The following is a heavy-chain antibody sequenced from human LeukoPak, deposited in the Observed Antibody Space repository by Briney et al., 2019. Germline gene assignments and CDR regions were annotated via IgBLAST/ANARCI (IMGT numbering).Heavy chain of an antibody. D-gene: IGHD3-10*01. V-gene: IGHV4-39*07. J-gene: IGHJ4*02. CDR3: ARRYYYGSGSSPLRY. CDR2: IYHSGST. Sequence: PSETLSLTCTVSGGSISSSSYYWGWIRQPPGKGLEWIGEIYHSGSTNYNPSLKSRVTISVDKSKNQFSLKLSSVTAADTAVYYCARRYYYGSGSSPLRYWGQGTLVTVSS. CDR1: GGSISSSSYY.